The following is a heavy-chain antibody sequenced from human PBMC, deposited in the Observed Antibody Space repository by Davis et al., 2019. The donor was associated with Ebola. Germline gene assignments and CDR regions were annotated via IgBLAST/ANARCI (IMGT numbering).Heavy chain of an antibody. Sequence: SETLSLTCTVSGGSISSSSYYWGWIRQPPGKGLEWIGSIYYSGSIYYNPSLKSRVTISVDTSKNQFSLKLSSVTAADTAVYYCARRSTVVTPRVDPWGQGTLVTVSS. J-gene: IGHJ5*02. CDR2: IYYSGSI. V-gene: IGHV4-39*01. D-gene: IGHD4-23*01. CDR1: GGSISSSSYY. CDR3: ARRSTVVTPRVDP.